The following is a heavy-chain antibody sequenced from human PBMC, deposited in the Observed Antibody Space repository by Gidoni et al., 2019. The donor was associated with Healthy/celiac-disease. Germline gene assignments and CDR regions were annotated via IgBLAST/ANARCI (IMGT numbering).Heavy chain of an antibody. CDR3: AKETYGRIAEAGFDAFDI. V-gene: IGHV3-23*01. Sequence: EWVSAISGSGGSTYYADSVKGRFTISRDNSKNTLYLQMNSLRAEDTAVYYCAKETYGRIAEAGFDAFDIWGQGTMVTVSS. J-gene: IGHJ3*02. D-gene: IGHD6-13*01. CDR2: ISGSGGST.